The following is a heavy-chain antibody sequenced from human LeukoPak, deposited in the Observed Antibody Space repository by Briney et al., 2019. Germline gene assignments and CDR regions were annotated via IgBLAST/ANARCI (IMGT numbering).Heavy chain of an antibody. CDR2: INPNSGGT. V-gene: IGHV1-2*06. D-gene: IGHD1-26*01. CDR1: GYTFTSYG. Sequence: GASVKVSCKASGYTFTSYGISWVRQAPGQGLEWMGRINPNSGGTNYAQKFQGRVTMTRDTSISTAYMELSRLRSDDTAVYYCARTINSGSYYELEAFDIWGQGTMVTVSS. CDR3: ARTINSGSYYELEAFDI. J-gene: IGHJ3*02.